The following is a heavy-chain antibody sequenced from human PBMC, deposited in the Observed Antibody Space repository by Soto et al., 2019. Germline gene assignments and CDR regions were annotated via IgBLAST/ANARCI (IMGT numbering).Heavy chain of an antibody. V-gene: IGHV1-58*01. CDR1: GFTFTSSA. J-gene: IGHJ6*02. D-gene: IGHD3-9*01. Sequence: SVKVSCKASGFTFTSSAVQWVRQARGQRLEWIGWIVVGSGNTNYAQKFQERVTITRDMSTSTAYMELSSLRSEDTAVYYCAADGYYDILTGYYVPHYYYGMDFWGQGTTVTVSS. CDR3: AADGYYDILTGYYVPHYYYGMDF. CDR2: IVVGSGNT.